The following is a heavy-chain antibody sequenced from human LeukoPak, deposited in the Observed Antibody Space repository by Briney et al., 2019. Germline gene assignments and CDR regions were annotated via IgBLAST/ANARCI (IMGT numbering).Heavy chain of an antibody. CDR1: GFTFSSFS. CDR3: ARGLYYYDSSGYYGDTFDI. CDR2: ISSSSSTI. J-gene: IGHJ3*02. D-gene: IGHD3-22*01. V-gene: IGHV3-48*01. Sequence: GGSLRLSCAASGFTFSSFSMSWVRQAPGKGLEWLSYISSSSSTIYYGDSVKGRFTISRENAKNSLYLQMNSLRAGDTAVYYCARGLYYYDSSGYYGDTFDIWGQGTMVTVSS.